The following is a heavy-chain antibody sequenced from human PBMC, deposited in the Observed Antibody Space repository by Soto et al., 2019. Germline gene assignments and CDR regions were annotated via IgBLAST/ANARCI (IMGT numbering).Heavy chain of an antibody. CDR2: ISGHNGNT. J-gene: IGHJ4*02. CDR3: ARHRFNYYDDTVYYYFDY. V-gene: IGHV1-18*04. CDR1: GYSFTSYG. D-gene: IGHD3-22*01. Sequence: ASVKVSCKASGYSFTSYGISWVRQAPGQGPEWMGWISGHNGNTNHPQSLQGRVTMTTDTSRNTAYMELRSPRSDDTAVYYCARHRFNYYDDTVYYYFDYWGQGTLVTVS.